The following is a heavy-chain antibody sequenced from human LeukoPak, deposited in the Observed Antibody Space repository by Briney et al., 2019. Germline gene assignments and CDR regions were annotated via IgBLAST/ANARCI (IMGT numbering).Heavy chain of an antibody. J-gene: IGHJ4*02. D-gene: IGHD7-27*01. Sequence: GGSLRLSCAASGLIVSNNYMSWVRQAPGKGLEWVSPITTSDGNTYYADSVKGRFTVSRDNSKNTLFLQMNSLRAEDTAVYYCAKDGGLWVSAHWGDSWGRGTLVTVSS. CDR3: AKDGGLWVSAHWGDS. CDR1: GLIVSNNY. V-gene: IGHV3-23*01. CDR2: ITTSDGNT.